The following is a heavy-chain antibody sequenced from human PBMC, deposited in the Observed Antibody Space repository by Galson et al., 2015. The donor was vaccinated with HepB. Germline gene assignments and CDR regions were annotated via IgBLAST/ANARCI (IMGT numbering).Heavy chain of an antibody. V-gene: IGHV5-51*01. J-gene: IGHJ3*02. D-gene: IGHD3-3*01. Sequence: QSGAEVKKPGESLKISCKGSGYSFTNYWIGWVRQMPGKGLEWMGIIYPDDSDTRYSPSFQGRVTISADKSITTAYLQWSSLKASDTAMYYCASCVLLPSGYFPGAFDIWGQGTKVIVSS. CDR2: IYPDDSDT. CDR3: ASCVLLPSGYFPGAFDI. CDR1: GYSFTNYW.